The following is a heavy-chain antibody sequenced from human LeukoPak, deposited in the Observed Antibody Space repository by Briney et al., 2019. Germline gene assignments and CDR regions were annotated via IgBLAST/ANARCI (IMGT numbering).Heavy chain of an antibody. CDR1: GFTFSSYA. Sequence: PGGSLRLSCAASGFTFSSYAMSWVRQAPGKGLEWVSAISGSGGSTYYADSVKGRFTISRDNSKNTLYLQMNSLRAEDTAVYYCTPSSSAAVVLGYFDYWGQGTLVTVFS. CDR3: TPSSSAAVVLGYFDY. J-gene: IGHJ4*02. D-gene: IGHD6-13*01. CDR2: ISGSGGST. V-gene: IGHV3-23*01.